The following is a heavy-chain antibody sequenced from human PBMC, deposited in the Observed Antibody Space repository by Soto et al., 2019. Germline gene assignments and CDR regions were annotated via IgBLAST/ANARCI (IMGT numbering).Heavy chain of an antibody. D-gene: IGHD2-21*02. V-gene: IGHV1-8*01. Sequence: ASVKVSCKASGYTFTSYDINWVRQATGQGLEWMGWVNPNSGNTGYAQKFQGRVTMTRNTSISTAYMELSSLRSEGTAVYYCARARRIVVVTAESPYFQHWGQGTLVTVSS. CDR2: VNPNSGNT. J-gene: IGHJ1*01. CDR3: ARARRIVVVTAESPYFQH. CDR1: GYTFTSYD.